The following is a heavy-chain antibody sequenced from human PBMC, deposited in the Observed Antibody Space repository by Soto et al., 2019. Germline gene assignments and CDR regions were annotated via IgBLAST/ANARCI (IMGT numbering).Heavy chain of an antibody. V-gene: IGHV6-1*01. J-gene: IGHJ3*02. CDR2: TYYRSRWYN. CDR3: ARKYSTSWADAFDI. CDR1: GDSVSSNTAA. Sequence: QVQLQESGPGLVKPSQTLSLTCVISGDSVSSNTAAWNWIRQSPSRGLEWLGRTYYRSRWYNDYALSVKSRIPINPDTSKNRFSLQLNSVTPEDTAVYYCARKYSTSWADAFDIWGQGTMVTVSS. D-gene: IGHD6-13*01.